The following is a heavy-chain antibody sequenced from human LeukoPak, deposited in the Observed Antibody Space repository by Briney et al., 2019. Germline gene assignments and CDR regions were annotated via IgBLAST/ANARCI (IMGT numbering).Heavy chain of an antibody. CDR2: IIPIFGTA. V-gene: IGHV1-69*13. Sequence: ASVKVSCKASGVTFSSYAISWVRQAPGQGLEWMGGIIPIFGTANYAQKFQGRVTITADESTSTAYMELSSLRSEDTAVYYCAQTIQGYSGYDSGVVWGKGTTVTVSS. J-gene: IGHJ6*04. CDR3: AQTIQGYSGYDSGVV. CDR1: GVTFSSYA. D-gene: IGHD5-12*01.